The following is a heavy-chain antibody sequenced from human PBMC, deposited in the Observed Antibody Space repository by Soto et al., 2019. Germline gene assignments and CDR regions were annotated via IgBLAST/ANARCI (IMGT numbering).Heavy chain of an antibody. CDR3: ARMWSSYTSL. CDR2: INHSGST. V-gene: IGHV4-34*01. CDR1: GGSFSGYY. D-gene: IGHD6-13*01. Sequence: TLSLTCAVYGGSFSGYYWSWIRQPPGKGLEWIGEINHSGSTNYNPSLKSRVTISVDTSKNQFSLKLSTVTAGDTAVDDCARMWSSYTSLWGQGTLVTLSS. J-gene: IGHJ4*02.